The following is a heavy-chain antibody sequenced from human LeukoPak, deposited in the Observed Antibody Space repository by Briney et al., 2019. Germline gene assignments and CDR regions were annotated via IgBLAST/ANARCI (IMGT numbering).Heavy chain of an antibody. CDR2: IFWNDDK. D-gene: IGHD6-13*01. Sequence: SGPTLVNPTQTLTLTCTFSGFSLSTIAVGVGWIRQPPGKALEWLALIFWNDDKRYTTSLKTRLSISKDTSKNQVVLTMTNMDPVDTGTYYCARALRGIAAGYFDYWGQGTLVTVSS. CDR3: ARALRGIAAGYFDY. V-gene: IGHV2-5*01. J-gene: IGHJ4*02. CDR1: GFSLSTIAVG.